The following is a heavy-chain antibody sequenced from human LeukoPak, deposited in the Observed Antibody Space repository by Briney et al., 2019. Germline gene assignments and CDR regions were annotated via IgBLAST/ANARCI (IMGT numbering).Heavy chain of an antibody. J-gene: IGHJ6*02. CDR3: ARDLDSSREDV. D-gene: IGHD3-22*01. V-gene: IGHV1-3*01. Sequence: ASVKVSCKASGYTFTSYAMHWVRQAPGQRLEWMGWINAGNGNTKYSQEFQGRVAITRDTSASTAYMELSSLRSEDTAVYYCARDLDSSREDVWGQGTTVTVSS. CDR2: INAGNGNT. CDR1: GYTFTSYA.